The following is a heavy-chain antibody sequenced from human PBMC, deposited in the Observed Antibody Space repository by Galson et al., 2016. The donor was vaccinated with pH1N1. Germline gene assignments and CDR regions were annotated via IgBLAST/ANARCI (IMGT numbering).Heavy chain of an antibody. V-gene: IGHV3-23*01. D-gene: IGHD6-19*01. J-gene: IGHJ5*02. CDR2: VSASGTIT. Sequence: SLRLSCAASGVIFRNYAMSWVRQAPGKGLGWVSAVSASGTITYYANSVKGRYITSRDNTGNTLYLQMNSLIAEDTAVYYYARISIDNGWYDDLWGQGTLVTVSS. CDR3: ARISIDNGWYDDL. CDR1: GVIFRNYA.